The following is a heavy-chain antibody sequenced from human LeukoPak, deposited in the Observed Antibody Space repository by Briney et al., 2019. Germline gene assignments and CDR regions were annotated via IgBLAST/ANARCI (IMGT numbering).Heavy chain of an antibody. CDR1: GFTFSSYA. D-gene: IGHD3-3*01. CDR2: ISGSGGST. V-gene: IGHV3-23*01. CDR3: SYYHFWSGYYGGGD. Sequence: PGGSLRLSCAASGFTFSSYAMSWVRQAPGKGLEWVSAISGSGGSTYYADSVRGRFTISGDNSKNPLYLQMNSLRAEDTAVYYCSYYHFWSGYYGGGDWGQGTLVTVSS. J-gene: IGHJ4*02.